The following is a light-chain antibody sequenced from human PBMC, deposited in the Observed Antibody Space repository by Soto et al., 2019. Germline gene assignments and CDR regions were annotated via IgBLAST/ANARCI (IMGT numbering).Light chain of an antibody. V-gene: IGKV3-15*01. CDR3: QHYNTWPWT. Sequence: ENVMTQSPATLSVSPGERATLSCRASQSVNSNLAWYQQKLGQAPRVLIYGASTRATGIPARFSGSGSETEFILTISSLQSEDFAVYYCQHYNTWPWTFGQGTKVDI. CDR1: QSVNSN. J-gene: IGKJ1*01. CDR2: GAS.